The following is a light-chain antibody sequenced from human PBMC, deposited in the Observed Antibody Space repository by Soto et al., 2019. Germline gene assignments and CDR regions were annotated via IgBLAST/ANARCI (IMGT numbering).Light chain of an antibody. CDR3: SSYTSSSTLYV. CDR1: SSDVGGYNY. J-gene: IGLJ1*01. Sequence: SALTQPASVSGPPGQSITISCTGTSSDVGGYNYLSWYQQHPGKAPKLMIYEVSNRPSGVSNRFSGSKSGNTASLTISGLQAEDEADYYCSSYTSSSTLYVFGTGTKV. V-gene: IGLV2-14*01. CDR2: EVS.